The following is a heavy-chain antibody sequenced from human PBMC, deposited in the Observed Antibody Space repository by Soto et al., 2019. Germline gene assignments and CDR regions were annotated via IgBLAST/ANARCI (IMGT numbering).Heavy chain of an antibody. D-gene: IGHD1-1*01. Sequence: GASVKVSCKASGYTFTSYAMHWVRQAPGQGLEWMGWINAVYGTTNYSQKFQGRVTITAAKSASTAYMELSSLRSEDTAVYYCARPGLEDPWGQGTLVTVS. CDR2: INAVYGTT. CDR3: ARPGLEDP. J-gene: IGHJ5*02. V-gene: IGHV1-3*01. CDR1: GYTFTSYA.